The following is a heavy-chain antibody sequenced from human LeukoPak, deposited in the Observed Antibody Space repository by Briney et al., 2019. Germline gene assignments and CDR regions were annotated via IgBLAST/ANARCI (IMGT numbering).Heavy chain of an antibody. Sequence: PGGSLRLSCAAPGFTFSSYAMSWVRQAPGKGLEWVSAISGSGGSTYYADSVKGRFTISRDNSKNTLYLQMNSLRAEDTAVYYCAKAAKVVPAASMDVWGKGTTVTISS. J-gene: IGHJ6*04. CDR1: GFTFSSYA. D-gene: IGHD2-2*01. CDR3: AKAAKVVPAASMDV. V-gene: IGHV3-23*01. CDR2: ISGSGGST.